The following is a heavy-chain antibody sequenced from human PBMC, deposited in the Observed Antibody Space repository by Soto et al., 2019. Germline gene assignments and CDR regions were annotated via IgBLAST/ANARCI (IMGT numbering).Heavy chain of an antibody. CDR3: ARGHYLGYCSSTSCYRPYYFDY. CDR1: GYTFTGYY. J-gene: IGHJ4*02. Sequence: GASVKVSCKASGYTFTGYYMHWVRQAPGQGLEWMGWINPNSGNTGYAQKFQGRVTMTRNTSISTAYMELSSLRSEDTAVYYCARGHYLGYCSSTSCYRPYYFDYWGQGTLVTVSS. V-gene: IGHV1-8*02. CDR2: INPNSGNT. D-gene: IGHD2-2*01.